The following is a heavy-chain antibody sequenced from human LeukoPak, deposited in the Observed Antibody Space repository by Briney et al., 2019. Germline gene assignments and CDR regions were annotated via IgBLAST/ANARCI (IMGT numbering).Heavy chain of an antibody. CDR1: GFTFSSYA. V-gene: IGHV3-23*01. Sequence: GGSLRLSCAASGFTFSSYAMTWVRQAPGKGLEWISAISGSGGSTYYADSVKGRFTISRDDSKNTLYLQMNSLRAEDTAVYYCAKASWVFDYWGQGTLVTVSS. J-gene: IGHJ4*02. CDR2: ISGSGGST. CDR3: AKASWVFDY. D-gene: IGHD7-27*01.